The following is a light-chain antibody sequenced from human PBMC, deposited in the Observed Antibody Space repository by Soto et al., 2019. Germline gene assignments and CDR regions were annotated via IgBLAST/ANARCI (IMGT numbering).Light chain of an antibody. CDR3: QQYGSSPIT. CDR2: SIS. Sequence: EVVLTQSPGTLSLSPWERATLSCRASESVNNKYLAWYHQKPGQAPRLLIYSISSRATGIPDRFSGSGSGTDFTLTISRLEPEDFAIYYCQQYGSSPITFGQGTRLEIK. V-gene: IGKV3-20*01. J-gene: IGKJ5*01. CDR1: ESVNNKY.